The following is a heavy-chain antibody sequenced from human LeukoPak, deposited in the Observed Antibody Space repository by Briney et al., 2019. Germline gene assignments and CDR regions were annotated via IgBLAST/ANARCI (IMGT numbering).Heavy chain of an antibody. D-gene: IGHD1-14*01. Sequence: ASVTVSCKASGYTFTSYGISWVRQAPGQGLEWMGWIRAYNGNTNYAQKLQGRVTMTTDTSTSTAYMELRSLRSDDTAVYYCARGLAEPDYDGMDVWGQGTTVTVSS. V-gene: IGHV1-18*01. CDR3: ARGLAEPDYDGMDV. J-gene: IGHJ6*02. CDR2: IRAYNGNT. CDR1: GYTFTSYG.